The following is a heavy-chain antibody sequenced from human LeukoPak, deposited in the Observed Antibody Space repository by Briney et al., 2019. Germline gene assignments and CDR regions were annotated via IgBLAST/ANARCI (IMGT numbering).Heavy chain of an antibody. CDR1: GGSINSYY. V-gene: IGHV4-59*01. J-gene: IGHJ4*02. D-gene: IGHD6-13*01. CDR3: ASSGSFRQQLVK. Sequence: SETLSLTCTVSGGSINSYYWSWIRQPPGKGLERIGYIYYSGSTNYNPSLKSRVTISVDTSKNQFSLKLSSVTAADTAVYYCASSGSFRQQLVKWGQGTLVTVSS. CDR2: IYYSGST.